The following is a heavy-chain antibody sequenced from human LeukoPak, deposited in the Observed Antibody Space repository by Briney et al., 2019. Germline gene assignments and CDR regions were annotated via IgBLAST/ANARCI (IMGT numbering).Heavy chain of an antibody. D-gene: IGHD3-3*01. V-gene: IGHV1-18*01. CDR2: ISAYNGNT. J-gene: IGHJ5*02. Sequence: GASVKVSCKASGYTFTSYGISWVRQAPGQGLEWMGWISAYNGNTNYAQKLQGRVTMTTDTSTSTAYMELRSLRSDDTAVYYCARAAYDFWSGYHNWFDPWGQGNLVTVSS. CDR3: ARAAYDFWSGYHNWFDP. CDR1: GYTFTSYG.